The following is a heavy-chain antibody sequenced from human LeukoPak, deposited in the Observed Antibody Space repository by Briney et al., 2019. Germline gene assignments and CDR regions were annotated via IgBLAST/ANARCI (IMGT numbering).Heavy chain of an antibody. CDR2: MSSSGST. J-gene: IGHJ3*02. Sequence: SETLSLTCTVSGDSIGSGDYYWGWLRQPAGKGLEWIGRMSSSGSTNYNPPPKSRVTISVDTSKKQFPLKLSSVTAADTAVYFCARGPYSYDSSGAFDIWGQGTMVTVSS. D-gene: IGHD3-22*01. V-gene: IGHV4-61*02. CDR3: ARGPYSYDSSGAFDI. CDR1: GDSIGSGDYY.